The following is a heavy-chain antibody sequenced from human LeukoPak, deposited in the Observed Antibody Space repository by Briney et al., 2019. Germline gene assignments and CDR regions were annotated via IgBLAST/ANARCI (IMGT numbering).Heavy chain of an antibody. V-gene: IGHV3-11*04. J-gene: IGHJ6*04. Sequence: GGSLRLSCAVSGFTFSSYNMSWIRQAPGKGLEWVSYISSSGSTIYYADSVKGRFTISRDNAKNSLYLQMNSLRAEDTAVYYCARDSSGSPVGVWGKGTTVTVSS. CDR3: ARDSSGSPVGV. D-gene: IGHD6-19*01. CDR2: ISSSGSTI. CDR1: GFTFSSYN.